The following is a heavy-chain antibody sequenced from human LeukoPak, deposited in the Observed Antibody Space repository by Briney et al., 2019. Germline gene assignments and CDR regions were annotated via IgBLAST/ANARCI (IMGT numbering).Heavy chain of an antibody. D-gene: IGHD4-17*01. CDR3: ARGYGAAIMTTVTILTRKDALDV. J-gene: IGHJ3*01. Sequence: SETPSLTCTVSGASISSSSYYWAWIRQPPGKGLEWIGSISYSGNTYHNPSLKSRVTISVDTSKNQFSLKLSSATAADTAVYYCARGYGAAIMTTVTILTRKDALDVGNEGTMVTVSS. CDR2: ISYSGNT. CDR1: GASISSSSYY. V-gene: IGHV4-39*01.